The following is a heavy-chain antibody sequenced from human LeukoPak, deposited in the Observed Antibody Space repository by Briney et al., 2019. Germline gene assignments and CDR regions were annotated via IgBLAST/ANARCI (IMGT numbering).Heavy chain of an antibody. CDR3: ARDSSITGTTLHR. V-gene: IGHV3-48*01. J-gene: IGHJ4*02. CDR2: ISSSSSTI. D-gene: IGHD1-7*01. Sequence: PGGSLRLSCAASGFTFSSYSMNWVRQAPGKGLEWVSYISSSSSTIYYADFVKGRFTISRDNAKNSVYLQMNSLRAEDTAVYYCARDSSITGTTLHRWGQGTLVTVSS. CDR1: GFTFSSYS.